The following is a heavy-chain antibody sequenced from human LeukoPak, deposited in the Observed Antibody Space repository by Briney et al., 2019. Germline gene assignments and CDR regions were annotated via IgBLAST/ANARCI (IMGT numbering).Heavy chain of an antibody. V-gene: IGHV1-2*02. D-gene: IGHD3-10*01. Sequence: VASVKVSCKASGYTFTGYYMHWVRQAAGQGLEWMGWINPNSGGTNYAQKFQGRGTMTRDTSISTAYNEQSRLRSDDTAVSYCARVSELLWFGELSGGWFDPWGQGTLVTVSS. CDR1: GYTFTGYY. CDR3: ARVSELLWFGELSGGWFDP. J-gene: IGHJ5*02. CDR2: INPNSGGT.